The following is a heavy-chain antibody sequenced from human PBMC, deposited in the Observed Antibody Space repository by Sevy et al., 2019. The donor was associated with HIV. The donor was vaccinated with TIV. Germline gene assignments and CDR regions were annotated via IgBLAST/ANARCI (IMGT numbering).Heavy chain of an antibody. J-gene: IGHJ4*02. CDR2: IYYSGST. CDR1: GGSISSYY. V-gene: IGHV4-59*01. D-gene: IGHD5-18*01. CDR3: TKGDTAMVT. Sequence: SETLSLTCTVSGGSISSYYWSWIRQPPGKGLEWIGYIYYSGSTNYNPPLKSRVTISVDTSKNQFSLKLSSVTAADTAVYYCTKGDTAMVTWGQGTLVTVSS.